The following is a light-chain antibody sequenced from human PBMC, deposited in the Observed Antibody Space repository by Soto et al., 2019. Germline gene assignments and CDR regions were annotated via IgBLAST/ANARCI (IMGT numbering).Light chain of an antibody. CDR3: MQALQTPIT. CDR2: LGS. J-gene: IGKJ3*01. CDR1: QSLPHSIGYNY. Sequence: DIVMTHSPLSLPVAAGEPSSVSCMSNQSLPHSIGYNYLDWYLQKPGQSPQLLISLGSNRASGVPDRFSGSGSGTNFTLKISRVEAEDVGIYYCMQALQTPITFGPGTKVDIK. V-gene: IGKV2-28*01.